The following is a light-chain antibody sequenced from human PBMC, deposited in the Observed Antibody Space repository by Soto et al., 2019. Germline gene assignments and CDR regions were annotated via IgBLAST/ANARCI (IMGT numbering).Light chain of an antibody. V-gene: IGLV2-11*01. Sequence: HPRSVCRSPGHLVTISCTGTSSDVGGYNYVSWYQEHPGRAPKLMIYDVSIRPSGVPDRFSGSKSGNTASLTISGLLAEDEADYYCCSYAGTYSYFVFGSGTKVTVL. CDR1: SSDVGGYNY. J-gene: IGLJ1*01. CDR3: CSYAGTYSYFV. CDR2: DVS.